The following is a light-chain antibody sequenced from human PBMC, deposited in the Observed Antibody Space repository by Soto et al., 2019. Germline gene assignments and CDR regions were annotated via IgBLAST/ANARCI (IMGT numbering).Light chain of an antibody. CDR1: QSVNSN. CDR3: QQYDNWPPWT. J-gene: IGKJ1*01. CDR2: DTS. Sequence: EIVLTQSPATLSVSPGERATLSCRASQSVNSNLAWYQQKPGQAPRLLIFDTSTRATGIPARFSGSGSGTEFTLTISSRQSEDFAVYYCQQYDNWPPWTFGQGTKVEIK. V-gene: IGKV3-15*01.